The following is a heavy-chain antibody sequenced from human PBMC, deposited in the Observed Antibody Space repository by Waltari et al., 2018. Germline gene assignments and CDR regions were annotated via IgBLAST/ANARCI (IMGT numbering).Heavy chain of an antibody. CDR3: ARVAVPGTFFFDY. V-gene: IGHV3-33*01. CDR2: VWPEGGKK. J-gene: IGHJ4*02. D-gene: IGHD6-19*01. Sequence: QVQLVESGGGVVQPGRSLRLSCAASGFTFSSYGMHWLRQAPGKGLEWVALVWPEGGKKYYEDSVKGRFTISRDNSNNMLSLQMSSLRAEDTAVYYCARVAVPGTFFFDYWGQGTLVTVSS. CDR1: GFTFSSYG.